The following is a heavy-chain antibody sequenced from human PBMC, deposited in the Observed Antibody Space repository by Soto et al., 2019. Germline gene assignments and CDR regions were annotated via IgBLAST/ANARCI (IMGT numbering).Heavy chain of an antibody. V-gene: IGHV4-34*01. CDR3: ARVPRGYSYGSGNFFDY. CDR1: GGSFSGYY. D-gene: IGHD5-18*01. Sequence: SETLSLTCAVYGGSFSGYYWSWIRQPPGKGLEWIGEINHSGSTNYNPSLKSRVTISVDTSKNQFSLKLSSVTAADTAVYYCARVPRGYSYGSGNFFDYWGQGTLVTVSS. CDR2: INHSGST. J-gene: IGHJ4*02.